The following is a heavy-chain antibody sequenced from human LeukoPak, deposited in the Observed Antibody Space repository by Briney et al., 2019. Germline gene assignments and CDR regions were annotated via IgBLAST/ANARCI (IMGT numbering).Heavy chain of an antibody. CDR2: IYPGDSDT. Sequence: GESLKISCKGSGYSFTNYWIGWVRQMAGRGLEWMGIIYPGDSDTRYSPSFQGQVTISADKSISTAYLQWSSLKASDTAMYYCARLGYSRGWVAEYFQHWGQGTLVTVSS. J-gene: IGHJ1*01. D-gene: IGHD6-19*01. CDR1: GYSFTNYW. CDR3: ARLGYSRGWVAEYFQH. V-gene: IGHV5-51*01.